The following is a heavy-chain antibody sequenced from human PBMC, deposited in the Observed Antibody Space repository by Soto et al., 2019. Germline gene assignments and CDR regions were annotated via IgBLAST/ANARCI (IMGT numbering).Heavy chain of an antibody. D-gene: IGHD3-10*01. V-gene: IGHV4-30-4*01. CDR1: GGSISSGDYY. Sequence: ASETLSLTCTVSGGSISSGDYYWSWIRQPPGKGLEWIGYIYYSGSTYYNPSLKSRVTISVDTSKNQFSLKLSSVTAADTAVYYCAREQAGGVTMVRGVTWFDPWGQGTLVTVSS. J-gene: IGHJ5*02. CDR2: IYYSGST. CDR3: AREQAGGVTMVRGVTWFDP.